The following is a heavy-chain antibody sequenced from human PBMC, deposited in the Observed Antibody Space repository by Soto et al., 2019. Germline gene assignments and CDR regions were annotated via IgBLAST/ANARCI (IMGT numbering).Heavy chain of an antibody. Sequence: QVQLLQSGGQVKKPGASVKVSCKASGYTFTSYTISWVRQAPGQGLEGVGWIGPSSGNTDSARNLQGRVTMTTDTSTSTAYMELRSLRSDDTAVYYCARDTGNFFDYWGQGTLVTVSS. CDR3: ARDTGNFFDY. CDR2: IGPSSGNT. CDR1: GYTFTSYT. V-gene: IGHV1-18*01. J-gene: IGHJ4*02.